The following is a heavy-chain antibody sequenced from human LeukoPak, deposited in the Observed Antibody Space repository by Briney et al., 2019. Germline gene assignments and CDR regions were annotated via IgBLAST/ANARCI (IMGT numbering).Heavy chain of an antibody. J-gene: IGHJ4*02. CDR2: INHSGST. V-gene: IGHV4-34*01. CDR1: GGSFSGYY. Sequence: PSETLSLTCAVYGGSFSGYYWSWIRQPPGKGLEWIGEINHSGSTNYNPSLKSRVTISVDTSKNQFSLKLSSVTAADTAVYYCARARFQPNFGPKSYYFDYWGQGTLVTVSS. CDR3: ARARFQPNFGPKSYYFDY. D-gene: IGHD3/OR15-3a*01.